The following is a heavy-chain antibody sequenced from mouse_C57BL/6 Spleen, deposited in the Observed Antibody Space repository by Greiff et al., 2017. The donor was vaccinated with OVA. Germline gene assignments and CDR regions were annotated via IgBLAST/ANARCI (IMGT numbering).Heavy chain of an antibody. CDR2: IDPSDSYT. D-gene: IGHD3-3*01. Sequence: QVQLQQPGAELVMPGASVKLSCKASGYTFTSYWMHWVKQRPGQGLEWIGEIDPSDSYTSYNQKFKGKSTLTVDKSSSTAYMQLSSLTSEDSAVYYCARRKGPGYFDYWGQGTTLTVSS. CDR3: ARRKGPGYFDY. V-gene: IGHV1-69*01. J-gene: IGHJ2*01. CDR1: GYTFTSYW.